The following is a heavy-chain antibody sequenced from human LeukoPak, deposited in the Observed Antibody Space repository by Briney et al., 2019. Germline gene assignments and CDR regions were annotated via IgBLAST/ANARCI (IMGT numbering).Heavy chain of an antibody. V-gene: IGHV4-30-2*01. CDR1: GGSISSGGYY. Sequence: SQTLSLTCTVSGGSISSGGYYWSWIRQPPGKGLEWIGYIYHSGSTYYNPSLKSRVTISVDTSKNQFSLKLSSVTAADTAVYYCARLPRPLSGSIWFGDSYYYGMGVWGQGTTVTVSS. J-gene: IGHJ6*02. D-gene: IGHD3-10*01. CDR3: ARLPRPLSGSIWFGDSYYYGMGV. CDR2: IYHSGST.